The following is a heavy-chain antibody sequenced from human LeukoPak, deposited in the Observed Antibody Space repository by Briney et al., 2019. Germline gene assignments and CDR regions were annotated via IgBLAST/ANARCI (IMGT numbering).Heavy chain of an antibody. V-gene: IGHV1-2*02. CDR3: ARFLPDTADDY. CDR1: GYTFTCYY. D-gene: IGHD5-18*01. Sequence: GASVKVSCKASGYTFTCYYMHWVRQAPGQGLEWMGWINPNSSGTNYAQKFQGRVTMTRDTSISTAYVELSRLRSDETAVYYCARFLPDTADDYWGQGTLVTVSS. CDR2: INPNSSGT. J-gene: IGHJ4*02.